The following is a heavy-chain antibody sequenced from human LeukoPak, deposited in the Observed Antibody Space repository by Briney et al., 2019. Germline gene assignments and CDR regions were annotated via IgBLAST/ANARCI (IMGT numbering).Heavy chain of an antibody. CDR1: GFTFSSYA. V-gene: IGHV3-23*01. CDR2: ISGSGGST. CDR3: ATPGDVVRGGLNS. D-gene: IGHD3-10*01. J-gene: IGHJ4*02. Sequence: GGSLRLSCAASGFTFSSYAMSWVRQAPGKGLEWVSTISGSGGSTYYADSVKGRFTISRDNSKNTLYLQMNSLRAEDTAVYCCATPGDVVRGGLNSWGQGTLVTVSS.